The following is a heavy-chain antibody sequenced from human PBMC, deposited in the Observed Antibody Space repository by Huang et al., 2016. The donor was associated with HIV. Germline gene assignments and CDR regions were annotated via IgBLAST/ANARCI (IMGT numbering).Heavy chain of an antibody. J-gene: IGHJ6*02. Sequence: QLQLQESGPGLVKPSETLSLTCSVSGGSISGSSYYWGWISQPPGKGLEWIGNIYYSGSTYYNPSLKSRVTISVDTSKNQFTLKLNSVTAADTAVYYGANFIQYYDFPKLMDVWGQGTTVTVSS. V-gene: IGHV4-39*01. CDR1: GGSISGSSYY. D-gene: IGHD3-3*01. CDR2: IYYSGST. CDR3: ANFIQYYDFPKLMDV.